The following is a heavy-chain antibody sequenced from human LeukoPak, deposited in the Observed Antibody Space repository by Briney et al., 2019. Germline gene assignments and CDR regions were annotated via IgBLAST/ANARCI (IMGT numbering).Heavy chain of an antibody. CDR1: GFTFSSYA. D-gene: IGHD3-22*01. Sequence: GGSLRLSCAASGFTFSSYAMHWVRQAPGKGLEWVAVISYDGSNKYYADSVKGRFTISRDNSKNTLYLQMNSLRAEDTAVYYCAKGPGSSGPTGAYYYYYGMDVWGQGTTVTVSS. CDR2: ISYDGSNK. V-gene: IGHV3-30-3*01. J-gene: IGHJ6*02. CDR3: AKGPGSSGPTGAYYYYYGMDV.